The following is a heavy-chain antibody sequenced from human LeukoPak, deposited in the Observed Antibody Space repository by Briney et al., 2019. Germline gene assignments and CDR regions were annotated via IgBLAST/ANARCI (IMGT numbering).Heavy chain of an antibody. CDR3: ASPLGYSGYDYDFDY. CDR1: GYTFTGYY. V-gene: IGHV1-2*02. Sequence: GASVKVSCKASGYTFTGYYMHWVRQAPGQGLEWMGWINPNSGGTNYAQKFQGRVTMTRDTSNSTAYMELSRLRSDDTAVYYCASPLGYSGYDYDFDYWGQGTLVTVSS. CDR2: INPNSGGT. D-gene: IGHD5-12*01. J-gene: IGHJ4*02.